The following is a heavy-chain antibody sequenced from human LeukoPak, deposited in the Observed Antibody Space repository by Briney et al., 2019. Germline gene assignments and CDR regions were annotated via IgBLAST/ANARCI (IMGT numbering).Heavy chain of an antibody. CDR3: ARVGSGSSPFDY. D-gene: IGHD1-26*01. J-gene: IGHJ4*02. V-gene: IGHV1-69*13. Sequence: VKVSCKASGGTFSSYAISWVRQAPGQVLEWMGGIIPIFGTANYAQKFQGRVTITADESTSTAYMELSSLRSEDTAVYYCARVGSGSSPFDYWGQGTLVTVSS. CDR1: GGTFSSYA. CDR2: IIPIFGTA.